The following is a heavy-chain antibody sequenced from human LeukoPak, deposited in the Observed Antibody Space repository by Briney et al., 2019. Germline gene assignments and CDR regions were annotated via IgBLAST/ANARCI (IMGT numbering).Heavy chain of an antibody. D-gene: IGHD6-19*01. CDR2: IIPIFGTA. J-gene: IGHJ5*02. CDR1: GGTFSSYA. Sequence: SVKVSCKASGGTFSSYAISWVRQAPGQGLEWMRRIIPIFGTANYAQKFQGRVTITTDESTSTAYMELSSLRSEDTAVYYCARISRIAVAGHGTWFDPWGQGTLVTVSS. CDR3: ARISRIAVAGHGTWFDP. V-gene: IGHV1-69*05.